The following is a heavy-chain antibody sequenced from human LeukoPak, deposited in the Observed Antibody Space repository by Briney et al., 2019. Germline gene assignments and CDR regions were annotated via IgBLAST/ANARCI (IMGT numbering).Heavy chain of an antibody. J-gene: IGHJ4*02. V-gene: IGHV3-23*01. CDR3: AKFAEVVVALYYFDY. CDR1: GFTFSSYA. Sequence: GGSLRLSCAASGFTFSSYAMSWVRQAPGKGLEWVSAISGSGGSTYYADSVKGRFTISRDNSKNTLYLQMNSLRAEDAAVYYCAKFAEVVVALYYFDYWGQGTLVTVSS. D-gene: IGHD3-22*01. CDR2: ISGSGGST.